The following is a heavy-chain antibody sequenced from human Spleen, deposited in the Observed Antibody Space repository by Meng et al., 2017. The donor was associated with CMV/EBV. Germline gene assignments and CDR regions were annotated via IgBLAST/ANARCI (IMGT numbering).Heavy chain of an antibody. J-gene: IGHJ3*02. CDR1: GGSFSGYY. CDR3: ARRLVGNYDFWSDYPSGDPFDI. V-gene: IGHV4-34*01. D-gene: IGHD3-3*01. CDR2: INHSGST. Sequence: SETLSLTCAVYGGSFSGYYWSWIRQPPGKGLEWIGEINHSGSTNYNPSLKSRVTISVDTSKNQFSLKLNSVTAADTAVYYCARRLVGNYDFWSDYPSGDPFDIWDQGTMVTVSS.